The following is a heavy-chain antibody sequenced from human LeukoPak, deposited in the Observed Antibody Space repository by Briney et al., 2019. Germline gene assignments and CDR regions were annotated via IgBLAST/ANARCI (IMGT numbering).Heavy chain of an antibody. CDR2: INPSGGST. D-gene: IGHD2-2*01. Sequence: GASVKVSCKASGYTFTSYYMHWVRQAPGQGLEWMGIINPSGGSTSYAQKFQGRVTITRDTSTSTVYMELSSLRSEDTAVYYGARAGYCSSTSCYGNRAYDPWGQGTLVTVSS. CDR3: ARAGYCSSTSCYGNRAYDP. CDR1: GYTFTSYY. V-gene: IGHV1-46*03. J-gene: IGHJ5*02.